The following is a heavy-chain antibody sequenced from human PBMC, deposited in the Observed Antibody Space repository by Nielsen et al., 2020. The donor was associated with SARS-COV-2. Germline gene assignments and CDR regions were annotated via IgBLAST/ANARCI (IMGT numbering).Heavy chain of an antibody. CDR3: ARNRVTAHYYYYYGMDV. V-gene: IGHV1-46*01. Sequence: ASVKVSCKASGYTLPRYLMHWMGQAPGQGLEWMGIINPSGCSTSYAQKFQGRVTMTRETSNSTVYMELSSLRSEDTAVYYCARNRVTAHYYYYYGMDVWGQGTTVTVSS. CDR2: INPSGCST. J-gene: IGHJ6*02. D-gene: IGHD1-14*01. CDR1: GYTLPRYL.